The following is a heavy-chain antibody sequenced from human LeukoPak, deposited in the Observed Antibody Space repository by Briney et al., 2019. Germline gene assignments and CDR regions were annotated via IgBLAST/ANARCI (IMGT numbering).Heavy chain of an antibody. CDR1: GYTFTGYY. CDR2: INPNSGGT. Sequence: ASVKVSCKASGYTFTGYYMHWVRQAPGQGLEWMGWINPNSGGTNYAQKFQGRVTMTRDTSISTAYMELSRLRSDDTAVYYCARVSYDGYSDDFWGQGTLVTVSS. D-gene: IGHD6-13*01. CDR3: ARVSYDGYSDDF. J-gene: IGHJ4*02. V-gene: IGHV1-2*02.